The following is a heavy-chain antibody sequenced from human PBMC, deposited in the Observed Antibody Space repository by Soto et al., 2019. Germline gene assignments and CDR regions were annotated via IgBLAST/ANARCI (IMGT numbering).Heavy chain of an antibody. V-gene: IGHV3-33*08. CDR2: IWFDGTKK. J-gene: IGHJ6*02. CDR1: GFTFNYYA. Sequence: GGSLRLSCAASGFTFNYYAMHWVRQAPGKGLEWVAGIWFDGTKKYYVDSVKGRFANSRDNSKNTRDLQMDSLRAEDTAVYYCARDWDWVTGGWRHQYYYGMYVWGRGTMVTVSS. CDR3: ARDWDWVTGGWRHQYYYGMYV. D-gene: IGHD2-21*02.